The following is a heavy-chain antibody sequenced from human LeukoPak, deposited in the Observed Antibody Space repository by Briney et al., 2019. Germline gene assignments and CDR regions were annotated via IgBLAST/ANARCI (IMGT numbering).Heavy chain of an antibody. Sequence: GGSLRLSCAASGFTFNIYSMNWVRQAPGKGLEWVSYISSSSSSIEYADSVKGRFTISRDNAKNLMYLQMNNLRGEDTAVYYCVRDERGYCSSSGCLWFPLDIWGQGTTVTVSS. CDR2: ISSSSSSI. CDR1: GFTFNIYS. V-gene: IGHV3-48*01. CDR3: VRDERGYCSSSGCLWFPLDI. D-gene: IGHD2-15*01. J-gene: IGHJ3*02.